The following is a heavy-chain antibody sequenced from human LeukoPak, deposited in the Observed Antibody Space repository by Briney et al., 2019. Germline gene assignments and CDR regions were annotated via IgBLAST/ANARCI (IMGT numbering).Heavy chain of an antibody. D-gene: IGHD2-15*01. J-gene: IGHJ5*02. CDR1: GYSFTSYW. CDR2: TYPGDSNT. CDR3: VRSPACSSGTCYPNWFDP. Sequence: GESLKISCKGSGYSFTSYWIGWVRKMPGKGLEWMGITYPGDSNTRYSPSFQGQVTISADKSISSAYLQWSSLKASDTAMYYCVRSPACSSGTCYPNWFDPWGQGTLVTVSS. V-gene: IGHV5-51*01.